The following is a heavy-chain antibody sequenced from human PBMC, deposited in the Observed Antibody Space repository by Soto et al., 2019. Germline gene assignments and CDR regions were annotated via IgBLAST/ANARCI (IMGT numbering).Heavy chain of an antibody. J-gene: IGHJ5*02. Sequence: SETLSLTCTVSGASINNYYWSWIRQPPGKGLEWIGYFYYSGTPNYNPSLKSRVTMSVDTSKNQLSLQLTTVTAADTAFYYCARVVGDQLLSSWFDPWGQGTLVTVSS. V-gene: IGHV4-59*01. CDR3: ARVVGDQLLSSWFDP. D-gene: IGHD3-10*01. CDR2: FYYSGTP. CDR1: GASINNYY.